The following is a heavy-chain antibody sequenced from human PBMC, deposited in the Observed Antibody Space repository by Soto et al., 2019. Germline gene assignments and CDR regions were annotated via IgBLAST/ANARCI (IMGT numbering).Heavy chain of an antibody. D-gene: IGHD3-10*02. CDR1: GGSRKNYT. V-gene: IGHV3-9*01. CDR2: MSWNSGII. J-gene: IGHJ4*02. CDR3: AKDVGSYYYVPRAYRNDY. Sequence: LKRTXVAPGGSRKNYTKNWVRQGPGNGLEWGSGMSWNSGIIGYADAVKGRFTISRDNSKNSLHLQMNSLRAEDTALYYCAKDVGSYYYVPRAYRNDYWAQVT.